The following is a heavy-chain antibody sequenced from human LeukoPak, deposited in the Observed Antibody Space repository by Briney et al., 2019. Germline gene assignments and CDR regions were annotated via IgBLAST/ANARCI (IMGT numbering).Heavy chain of an antibody. CDR2: IHPNGRT. V-gene: IGHV4-34*01. D-gene: IGHD1-26*01. CDR1: GGSFTGYY. Sequence: PSETLSLTCPVYGGSFTGYYWSWIRQPPGEGLEWIGEIHPNGRTNYNPSLKSGVATSVDPSQHEFPLKLSSVPAADTAVDYCARGRRELIGERLYYYYRDVWGKGTTVSVSS. CDR3: ARGRRELIGERLYYYYRDV. J-gene: IGHJ6*03.